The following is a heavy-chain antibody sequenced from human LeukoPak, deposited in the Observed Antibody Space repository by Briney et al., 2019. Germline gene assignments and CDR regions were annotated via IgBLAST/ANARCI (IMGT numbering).Heavy chain of an antibody. Sequence: PGGSLRLSCAASGFTVSSNYMSWVRQAPGKGLEWVSAISGSGGSTYYADSVKGRFTISRDNSKNTLYLQMNSLRAEDTAVYYCSRGQGCAYWGQGTLVTVSS. V-gene: IGHV3-23*01. D-gene: IGHD2-8*01. CDR3: SRGQGCAY. J-gene: IGHJ4*02. CDR1: GFTVSSNY. CDR2: ISGSGGST.